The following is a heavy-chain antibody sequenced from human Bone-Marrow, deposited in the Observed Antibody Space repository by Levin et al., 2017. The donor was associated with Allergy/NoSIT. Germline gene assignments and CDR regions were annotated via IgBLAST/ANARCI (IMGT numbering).Heavy chain of an antibody. Sequence: LSLTCAASGFNFASCGMNWVRQAPGKGLEWVSSISGTGRHIYLADSLKGRFTISRDNAKNSLSLQMNNLRVEDTAVFYCAKDEGPFSSSFAFDCWGQGALVTVSS. D-gene: IGHD2-2*01. CDR2: ISGTGRHI. J-gene: IGHJ4*02. CDR3: AKDEGPFSSSFAFDC. CDR1: GFNFASCG. V-gene: IGHV3-21*01.